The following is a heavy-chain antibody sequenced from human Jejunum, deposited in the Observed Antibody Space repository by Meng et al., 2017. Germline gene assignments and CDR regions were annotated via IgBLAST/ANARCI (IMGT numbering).Heavy chain of an antibody. V-gene: IGHV1-2*06. J-gene: IGHJ4*02. Sequence: QVQLAQSGAEVKKPGASVKVSCKASGYTFTDYYIHWVRQAPGQGLEWLGRINPYNGDTTYAQNFQGRVTMTRDTSITTAYMSLNSLTSDDTAVFYCARDCSTASCSDYWGQGTLVTVSS. D-gene: IGHD2-2*01. CDR3: ARDCSTASCSDY. CDR2: INPYNGDT. CDR1: GYTFTDYY.